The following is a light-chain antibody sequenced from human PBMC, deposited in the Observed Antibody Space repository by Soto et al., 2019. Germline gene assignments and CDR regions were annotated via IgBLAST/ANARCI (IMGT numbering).Light chain of an antibody. CDR2: EGS. Sequence: DIQMTQSPSALSASVGDRVTITCRASQSVSNWLAWYRQKPGEAPKLLIYEGSTLERGVPSRFSGSGSGTKFTPPFRRLKPDVFATFYCQQYDTYSRTFAQGTKVEVK. CDR1: QSVSNW. CDR3: QQYDTYSRT. J-gene: IGKJ2*01. V-gene: IGKV1-5*03.